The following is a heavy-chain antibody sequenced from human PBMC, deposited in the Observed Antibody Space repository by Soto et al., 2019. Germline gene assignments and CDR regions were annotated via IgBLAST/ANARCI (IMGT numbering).Heavy chain of an antibody. CDR3: VRGEMATVGPFGY. Sequence: EVQLVESGGGSVQPGGSLRLSCAASGFTFSSYWMHWVRQAPGKGLVCVSRISSDGSSTTYADSVKGRFTISRDNANNKLYLQMNSLRVEETGVFYCVRGEMATVGPFGYWGQGTLATVSS. J-gene: IGHJ4*02. D-gene: IGHD4-4*01. V-gene: IGHV3-74*01. CDR1: GFTFSSYW. CDR2: ISSDGSST.